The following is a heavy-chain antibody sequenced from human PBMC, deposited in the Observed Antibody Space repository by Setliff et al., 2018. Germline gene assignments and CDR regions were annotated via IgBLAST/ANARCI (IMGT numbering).Heavy chain of an antibody. CDR2: TRLDGNSK. V-gene: IGHV3-30*02. D-gene: IGHD3-22*01. CDR3: AKDAYDSSGYGGHYFDY. CDR1: GLTFSTYG. J-gene: IGHJ4*02. Sequence: GGSLRLSCAVSGLTFSTYGMRWVRQAPGKGLEWVAFTRLDGNSKYYADSVKGRFTISRDNSKNTLYLQMSSLRAEDSAIYYCAKDAYDSSGYGGHYFDYWGQGALVTVSS.